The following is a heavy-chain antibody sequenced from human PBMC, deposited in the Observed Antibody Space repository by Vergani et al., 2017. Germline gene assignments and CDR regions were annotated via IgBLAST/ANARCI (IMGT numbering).Heavy chain of an antibody. Sequence: QVQLVESGGGVVQPGRSLRLSCTSSGFTFSTYAMHWVRQAPGKGLEWVAIIYYDGSKKYYADSVKGRFTISRDNSRNTLELLMSSLRDEDTAIYYCVREGAYCGSTTCRNPSYVYYYHMDVWGEGTTVTVSS. V-gene: IGHV3-33*01. CDR1: GFTFSTYA. CDR3: VREGAYCGSTTCRNPSYVYYYHMDV. CDR2: IYYDGSKK. J-gene: IGHJ6*03. D-gene: IGHD2-21*01.